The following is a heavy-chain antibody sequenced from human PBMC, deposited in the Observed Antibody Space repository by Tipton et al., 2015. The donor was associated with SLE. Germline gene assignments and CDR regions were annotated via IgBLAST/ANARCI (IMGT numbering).Heavy chain of an antibody. CDR1: GYTFTSYD. CDR3: ASFGGYYDSSGYYAFDI. CDR2: MNPNSGNT. D-gene: IGHD3-22*01. V-gene: IGHV1-8*02. Sequence: QSGAEVKKPGASVKVTCKASGYTFTSYDINWVRQATGQGLEWMGWMNPNSGNTGYAQKFQGRVTMTRNTSISTAYMELSSLRSEDTAVYYCASFGGYYDSSGYYAFDIWGQGTMVTVSS. J-gene: IGHJ3*02.